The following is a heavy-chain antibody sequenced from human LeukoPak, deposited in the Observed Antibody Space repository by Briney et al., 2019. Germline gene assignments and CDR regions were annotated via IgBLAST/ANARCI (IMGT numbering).Heavy chain of an antibody. D-gene: IGHD3-16*01. Sequence: GGSLRLSCAASGFTFYDYGMHWVRQAPGKGLEWVAVIWSDGNNKYYADSVKGRFTISRDNSKNTLYLQMNSLRAEDTAIYYCARDRYVKYFFDHWGQGALVTVPS. J-gene: IGHJ4*02. V-gene: IGHV3-33*01. CDR2: IWSDGNNK. CDR3: ARDRYVKYFFDH. CDR1: GFTFYDYG.